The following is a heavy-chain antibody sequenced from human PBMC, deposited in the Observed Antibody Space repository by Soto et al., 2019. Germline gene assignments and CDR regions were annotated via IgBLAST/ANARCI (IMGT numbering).Heavy chain of an antibody. V-gene: IGHV3-30*18. CDR3: AKEQLAMTVVVADYFDS. J-gene: IGHJ4*02. CDR1: GFTFSTYG. Sequence: QVQLVESGGGVVQPGKSLRLSCAASGFTFSTYGIHWVRQAPGKGLEWVALISYDGGSKYYEDSVKGRFIISRDNSHNTVSLQMNSLRADDTAVYFCAKEQLAMTVVVADYFDSGGQGTLVTVSS. D-gene: IGHD3-22*01. CDR2: ISYDGGSK.